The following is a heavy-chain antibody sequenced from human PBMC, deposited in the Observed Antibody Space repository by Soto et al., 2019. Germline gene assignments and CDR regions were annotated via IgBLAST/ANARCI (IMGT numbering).Heavy chain of an antibody. Sequence: QVQLVQSGAEVKKPGAAVKVSCKASGYTFTSYGISWVRQAPGQGLEWMGWISAYNGNTNYAQKLQGRVTMTTDTSTSTAYMELRSLRSDDTAVYYCARRAVPAAEYYYYYYMDVWGKGTTVTVSS. D-gene: IGHD2-2*01. V-gene: IGHV1-18*01. J-gene: IGHJ6*03. CDR1: GYTFTSYG. CDR2: ISAYNGNT. CDR3: ARRAVPAAEYYYYYYMDV.